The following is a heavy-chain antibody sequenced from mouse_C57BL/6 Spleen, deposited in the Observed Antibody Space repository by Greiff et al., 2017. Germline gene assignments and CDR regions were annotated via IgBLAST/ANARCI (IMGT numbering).Heavy chain of an antibody. J-gene: IGHJ2*01. CDR3: ARGDYGSSSFDD. CDR2: INYDGSST. Sequence: EVKLEESEGGLVQPGSSMKLSCTASGFTFSDYYMAWVRQGPEKGLEWVANINYDGSSTYYLDSLKSRFIISRDNEKNFLYLQMSRLKSEDTATYYCARGDYGSSSFDDWGQGTTLTVSS. D-gene: IGHD1-1*01. V-gene: IGHV5-16*01. CDR1: GFTFSDYY.